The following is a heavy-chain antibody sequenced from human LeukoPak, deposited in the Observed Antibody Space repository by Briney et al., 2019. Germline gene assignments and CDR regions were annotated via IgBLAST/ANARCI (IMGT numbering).Heavy chain of an antibody. CDR3: ARDTYGYQLLPAD. J-gene: IGHJ4*02. Sequence: GGSLSLSCAASGFTFSIYWMSWVRQAPGKGLEGVANIKQDGSEKYYVDSVKGRFTISRDNAKNLLYLQMNSLRAEDTAVYFCARDTYGYQLLPADWGQGTLVTVSS. CDR1: GFTFSIYW. V-gene: IGHV3-7*03. CDR2: IKQDGSEK. D-gene: IGHD2-2*01.